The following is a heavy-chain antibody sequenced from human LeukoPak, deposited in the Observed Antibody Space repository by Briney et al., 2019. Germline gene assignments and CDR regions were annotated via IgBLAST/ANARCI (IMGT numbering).Heavy chain of an antibody. D-gene: IGHD2-15*01. CDR2: ISGYNGNT. Sequence: GASVKVSCKASGYNFNTYGISWVRQAPGQGVEWMGWISGYNGNTNYAQKFQGRVTMTTDTLTNTAYMELRSLGSDDTAVYYCARDTIIVDDAFDIWGQGTMVNV. CDR3: ARDTIIVDDAFDI. V-gene: IGHV1-18*01. CDR1: GYNFNTYG. J-gene: IGHJ3*02.